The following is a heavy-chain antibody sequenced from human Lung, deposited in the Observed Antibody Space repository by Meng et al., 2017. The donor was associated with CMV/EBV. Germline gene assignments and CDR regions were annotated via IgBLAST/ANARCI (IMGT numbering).Heavy chain of an antibody. CDR3: AKYGSGSYYKPIDY. J-gene: IGHJ4*02. V-gene: IGHV3-23*01. D-gene: IGHD3-10*01. CDR2: ISGSGGST. CDR1: GFLFISYA. Sequence: FGFLFISYAHRCSRQVPGNGLEWVSAISGSGGSTTYPASFKGRFTISRDNSKNPLSLQMNSLSAEDTAVYYCAKYGSGSYYKPIDYWGQGTLVTVSS.